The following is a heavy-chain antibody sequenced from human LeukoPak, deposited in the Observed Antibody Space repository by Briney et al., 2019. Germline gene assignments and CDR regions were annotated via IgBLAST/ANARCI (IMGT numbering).Heavy chain of an antibody. CDR2: INPNSGGT. Sequence: GASVKVSCKASGYTFTGYYMHWVRQAPGQGLEWMGWINPNSGGTNYAQKFQGRVTMTRDTSISTAYMELSRLRSDDTAVYYCARDQGGVLWFGELLTLDVWGKGTTVTISS. J-gene: IGHJ6*04. CDR3: ARDQGGVLWFGELLTLDV. CDR1: GYTFTGYY. D-gene: IGHD3-10*01. V-gene: IGHV1-2*02.